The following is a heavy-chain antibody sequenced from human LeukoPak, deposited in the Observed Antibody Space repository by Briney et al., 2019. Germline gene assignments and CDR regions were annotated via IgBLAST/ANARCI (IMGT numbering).Heavy chain of an antibody. V-gene: IGHV4-31*03. Sequence: SETLSLTCTVSGGSISSGGYYWSWIRQHPGKGLEWIGYIYYSGSTYYNPSLKSRVNISVDTSNNQFSLKVSSVTAADTAVYYCARAVVGNYCDYWGQGTLVTVSS. J-gene: IGHJ4*02. CDR2: IYYSGST. CDR3: ARAVVGNYCDY. D-gene: IGHD1-26*01. CDR1: GGSISSGGYY.